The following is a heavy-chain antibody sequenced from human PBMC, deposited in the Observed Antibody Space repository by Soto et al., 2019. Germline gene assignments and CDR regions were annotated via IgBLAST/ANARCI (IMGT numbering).Heavy chain of an antibody. V-gene: IGHV3-20*01. Sequence: VGSLRLCCAASGFTFDDYSMSWVRQAPGEGLEWVSGINWNGGSTGYADSVKGRFTISRDNAKNSLYLQMNSLRAEDTVLYILNQTYYYDSSGYYYDDDWGQGTLVTVSS. CDR3: NQTYYYDSSGYYYDDD. J-gene: IGHJ4*02. D-gene: IGHD3-22*01. CDR1: GFTFDDYS. CDR2: INWNGGST.